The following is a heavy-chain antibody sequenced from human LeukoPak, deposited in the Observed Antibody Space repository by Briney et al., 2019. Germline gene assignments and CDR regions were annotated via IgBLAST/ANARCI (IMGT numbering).Heavy chain of an antibody. D-gene: IGHD3-10*01. CDR1: EFTFSSYA. Sequence: PGGSLRLSCAASEFTFSSYAMSWVRQAPGKGLEWVSYISSSGSTIYYADSVKGRFTISRDNAKNSLYLQMNSQRVEDTAVYYCARRGLYFDYWGQGTLVTVSS. CDR3: ARRGLYFDY. V-gene: IGHV3-48*03. CDR2: ISSSGSTI. J-gene: IGHJ4*02.